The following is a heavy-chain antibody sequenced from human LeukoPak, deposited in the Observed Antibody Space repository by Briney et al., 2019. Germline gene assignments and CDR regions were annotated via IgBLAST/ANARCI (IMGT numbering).Heavy chain of an antibody. CDR2: VKSKTDGGTT. CDR1: GFTFSNGW. J-gene: IGHJ4*02. V-gene: IGHV3-15*01. Sequence: GGSLRLSCATSGFTFSNGWMNWVRQAPGKGLEWVGRVKSKTDGGTTDYDESVKGRFSVSRDVSKNTLYLEMNNLKTEDTAVYYCTASHYYGSGSPTFDYWGQGTLVTVSS. D-gene: IGHD3-10*01. CDR3: TASHYYGSGSPTFDY.